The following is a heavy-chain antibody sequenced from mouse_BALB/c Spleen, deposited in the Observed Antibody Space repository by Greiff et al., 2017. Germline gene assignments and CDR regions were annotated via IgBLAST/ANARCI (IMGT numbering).Heavy chain of an antibody. CDR1: GFSLTSYG. CDR2: IWSGGST. CDR3: AATGTGFDY. Sequence: VKVVESGPGLVQPSQSLSITCTVSGFSLTSYGVHWVRQSPGKGLEWLGVIWSGGSTDYNAAFISRLSISKDNSKSQVFFKMNSLQANDTAIYYCAATGTGFDYWGQGTTLTVSS. D-gene: IGHD4-1*02. V-gene: IGHV2-2*02. J-gene: IGHJ2*01.